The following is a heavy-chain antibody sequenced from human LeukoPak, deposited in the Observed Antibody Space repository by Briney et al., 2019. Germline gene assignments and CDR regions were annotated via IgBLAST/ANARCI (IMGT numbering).Heavy chain of an antibody. D-gene: IGHD3-22*01. CDR3: ARGAYYYDSSGYYYRQPADAFDI. CDR1: GYTFTSYA. Sequence: ASVKVSCKASGYTFTSYAMHWVRQAPGQRLGWMGWINAGNGNTKYSQKFQGRVTITRDTSASTAYMELSSLRSEDTAVYYCARGAYYYDSSGYYYRQPADAFDIWGQGTMVTVSS. CDR2: INAGNGNT. V-gene: IGHV1-3*01. J-gene: IGHJ3*02.